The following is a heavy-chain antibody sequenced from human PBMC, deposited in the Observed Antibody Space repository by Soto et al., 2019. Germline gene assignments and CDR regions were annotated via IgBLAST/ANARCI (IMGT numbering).Heavy chain of an antibody. CDR2: VKQDGSQS. D-gene: IGHD2-21*01. CDR3: AILNIVVATSYFDY. Sequence: PGGSLRLSCEASGFTFSRYWMSLIRQAPGKGLECVSNVKQDGSQSYLVDSVKGRFTMSRDNAKNTLYLQMSSLRAEDTAVYYCAILNIVVATSYFDYWGQGTMVTVSS. J-gene: IGHJ4*02. V-gene: IGHV3-7*01. CDR1: GFTFSRYW.